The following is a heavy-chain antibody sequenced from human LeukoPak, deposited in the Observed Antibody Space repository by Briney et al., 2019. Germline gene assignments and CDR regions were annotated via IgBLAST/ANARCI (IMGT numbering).Heavy chain of an antibody. CDR2: ISSSGSTI. CDR1: GFTFSSYE. V-gene: IGHV3-48*03. J-gene: IGHJ4*02. Sequence: GXXXXLSCAASGFTFSSYEMNWVRQAPGKGLEWVSYISSSGSTIYYADSVQGRFTISRDNAKNSLYLQMNSLRAEDTAVYYCARVSPYSGGLFDYWGQGTLVTVSS. CDR3: ARVSPYSGGLFDY. D-gene: IGHD6-19*01.